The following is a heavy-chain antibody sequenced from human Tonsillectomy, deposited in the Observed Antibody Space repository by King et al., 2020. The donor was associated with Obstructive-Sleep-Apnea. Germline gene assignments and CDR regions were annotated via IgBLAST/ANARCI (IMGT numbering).Heavy chain of an antibody. Sequence: VELQESGPGLVKPSETLSLTCTVSGYSISSGYYWGWFRQPPGEGVVWIWGIYHSWRTHYNPSLKSRVTSSVDTSQNQFSLKLSSVTAADTAVYYCARDMDYYDSSGPNLPYYFDYWGQGTLVTVSS. D-gene: IGHD3-22*01. CDR3: ARDMDYYDSSGPNLPYYFDY. J-gene: IGHJ4*02. V-gene: IGHV4-38-2*02. CDR1: GYSISSGYY. CDR2: IYHSWRT.